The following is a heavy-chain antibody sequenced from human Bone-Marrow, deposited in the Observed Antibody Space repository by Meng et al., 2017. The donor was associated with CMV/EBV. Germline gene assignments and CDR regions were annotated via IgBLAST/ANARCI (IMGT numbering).Heavy chain of an antibody. CDR1: GYTFTSYY. CDR3: AGAGTSGCDY. V-gene: IGHV1-46*01. Sequence: SCKASGYTFTSYYMPWVRQAPGQGLEWMGIINPSAGSTSYAQKFQGRVTMTRDTSTSTVYMELSSLRSEDTAVYYCAGAGTSGCDYWGQGTLVTVSS. J-gene: IGHJ4*02. D-gene: IGHD2-8*01. CDR2: INPSAGST.